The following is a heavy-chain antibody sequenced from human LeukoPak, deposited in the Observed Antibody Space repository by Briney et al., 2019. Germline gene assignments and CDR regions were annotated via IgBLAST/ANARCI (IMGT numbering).Heavy chain of an antibody. D-gene: IGHD6-19*01. CDR1: GGSISSYY. J-gene: IGHJ6*03. CDR3: ARAVAGVRRSGYYYYMDV. V-gene: IGHV4-4*09. CDR2: IYTSGST. Sequence: PSETLSLTCTVSGGSISSYYWSWIRQPPGKGLELIGYIYTSGSTNYNPSLKSRVTISVDTSKNQFSLKLSSVTAADTAVYYCARAVAGVRRSGYYYYMDVWGKGTTVTVSS.